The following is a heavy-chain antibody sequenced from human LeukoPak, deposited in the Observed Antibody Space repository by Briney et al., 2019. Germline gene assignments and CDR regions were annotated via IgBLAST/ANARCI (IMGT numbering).Heavy chain of an antibody. V-gene: IGHV4-59*01. CDR1: GGSISSYY. CDR2: IYYSGST. Sequence: SETLSLTCTVSGGSISSYYWSWIRQPPGKGLEWIGYIYYSGSTNYNPSLKSRVTISVDTSKNQFSLKLSSVTAADTAVYYCARLKEDGADYDSSGYYYWYFDLWGRGTLVTVSS. CDR3: ARLKEDGADYDSSGYYYWYFDL. J-gene: IGHJ2*01. D-gene: IGHD3-22*01.